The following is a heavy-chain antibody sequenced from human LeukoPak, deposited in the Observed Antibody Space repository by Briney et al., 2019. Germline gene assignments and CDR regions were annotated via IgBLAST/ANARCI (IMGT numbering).Heavy chain of an antibody. CDR1: GFTFSSYA. D-gene: IGHD4-17*01. V-gene: IGHV3-23*01. CDR2: ISGSGGST. CDR3: AKFQSVTTVLDAFDI. Sequence: GGSLRLSCEASGFTFSSYAMSWVRQAPGKGLEWVSAISGSGGSTYYADSVKGRFTISRDNSKNTLYLQMNSLRAEDTAVYYCAKFQSVTTVLDAFDIWGQGTMVTVSS. J-gene: IGHJ3*02.